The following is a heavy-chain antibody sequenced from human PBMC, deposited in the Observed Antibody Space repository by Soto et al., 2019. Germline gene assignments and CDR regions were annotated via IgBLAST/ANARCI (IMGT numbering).Heavy chain of an antibody. CDR2: ITGGGDIT. CDR3: ATLRYGY. Sequence: TGGSLRLSCAASGFTFSSYAMRWVRQAPGKGLEWVSTITGGGDITYYADSVKGRFTISRDNSKNTVYLQMNNLRAEDTAVYYCATLRYGYWGQGTLVTVSS. CDR1: GFTFSSYA. V-gene: IGHV3-23*01. J-gene: IGHJ4*02. D-gene: IGHD1-1*01.